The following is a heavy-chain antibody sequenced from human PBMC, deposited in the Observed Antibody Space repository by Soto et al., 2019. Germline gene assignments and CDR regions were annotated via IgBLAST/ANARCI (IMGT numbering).Heavy chain of an antibody. J-gene: IGHJ4*02. D-gene: IGHD3-22*01. CDR2: ISGSGGST. V-gene: IGHV3-23*01. CDR1: GFTFSSYA. Sequence: GGSLRLSCAASGFTFSSYAMSWVRQAPGKGLEWVSAISGSGGSTYYADSVKGRFTISRDNSKNTLYLQMNSLRAEDTAVYYCAMYYYDSSGYFHYFDYWGQGTLVTVCS. CDR3: AMYYYDSSGYFHYFDY.